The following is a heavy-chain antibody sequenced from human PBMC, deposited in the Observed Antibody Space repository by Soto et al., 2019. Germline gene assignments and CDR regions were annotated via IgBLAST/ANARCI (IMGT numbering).Heavy chain of an antibody. CDR1: GFTFSSYA. J-gene: IGHJ6*02. Sequence: EVQLVESGGGLVLPGGSLRLSCAASGFTFSSYAMHWVRQAPGKGLEYVSAISSNGGSTYYANSVEGRFTISRDNSKNTLYLQMGSLRAEDMAVYYCARGIAGSVYGMDVWGQGTTVTVSS. CDR3: ARGIAGSVYGMDV. CDR2: ISSNGGST. D-gene: IGHD2-15*01. V-gene: IGHV3-64*01.